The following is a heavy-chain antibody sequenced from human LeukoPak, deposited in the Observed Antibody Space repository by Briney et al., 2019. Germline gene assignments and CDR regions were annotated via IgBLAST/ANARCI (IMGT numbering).Heavy chain of an antibody. V-gene: IGHV3-66*01. J-gene: IGHJ4*02. CDR1: GFIVSSNY. D-gene: IGHD2-8*02. CDR3: ATYRQVLLPFES. Sequence: GGSLRLSCAASGFIVSSNYMSWVRQAPGKGLEWVSVIYSGGSTYYADSVKGRFTISRDNSKSTLSLQMNSLRAEDTAIYYCATYRQVLLPFESWGQGTLVTVSS. CDR2: IYSGGST.